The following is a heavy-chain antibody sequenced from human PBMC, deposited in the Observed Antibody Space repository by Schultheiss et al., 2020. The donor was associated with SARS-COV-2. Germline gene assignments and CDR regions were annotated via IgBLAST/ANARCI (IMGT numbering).Heavy chain of an antibody. CDR3: ARDQYYYDSSGYYLPYYYYGMDV. CDR1: GFSFDSYA. V-gene: IGHV3-23*01. Sequence: GGSLRLSCAGSGFSFDSYAMSWVRQAPGKGLEWVSAISGRGGTTYYADSVKGRFTISRHNSKNTLYLQMNSLRAEDTAVYYCARDQYYYDSSGYYLPYYYYGMDVWGQGTTVTVSS. J-gene: IGHJ6*02. CDR2: ISGRGGTT. D-gene: IGHD3-22*01.